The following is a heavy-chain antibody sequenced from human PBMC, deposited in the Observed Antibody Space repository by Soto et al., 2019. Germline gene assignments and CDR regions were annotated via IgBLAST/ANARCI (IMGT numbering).Heavy chain of an antibody. V-gene: IGHV1-18*04. D-gene: IGHD2-15*01. Sequence: ASVETFCKASGYTFGTYGVIWVRRAPGQSLGWMVWIRGYNGNIKCAHGFQGRVTMTTVTSASADYMELRSLRSDDTVLYFCASWAGQVRDLGGPFDYWGRGTVVPGS. J-gene: IGHJ4*02. CDR1: GYTFGTYG. CDR3: ASWAGQVRDLGGPFDY. CDR2: IRGYNGNI.